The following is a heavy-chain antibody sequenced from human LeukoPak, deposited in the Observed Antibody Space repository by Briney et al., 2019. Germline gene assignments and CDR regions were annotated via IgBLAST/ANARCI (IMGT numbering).Heavy chain of an antibody. J-gene: IGHJ4*02. CDR3: VRGIAVAGRGLFDY. V-gene: IGHV1-2*02. CDR2: INPNSGGT. D-gene: IGHD6-19*01. CDR1: GSSFTDYY. Sequence: ASVKVSCKASGSSFTDYYVHWVRQAPGQGLEWMGWINPNSGGTNYAQNFQGRVTMTRDTSISAAYMELSRLKSDDTAIYYCVRGIAVAGRGLFDYWGQGTLATVSS.